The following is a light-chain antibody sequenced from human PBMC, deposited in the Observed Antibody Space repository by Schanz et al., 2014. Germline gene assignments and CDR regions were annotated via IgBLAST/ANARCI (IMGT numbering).Light chain of an antibody. CDR1: QNINSSY. Sequence: EIVLTQSPGTLSLSPGERATLSCRASQNINSSYLAWYQQKPGQAPRLLIYGASSRATGIPDRFSGSGSGTDLTLTIRRLEPEDFAVYYCQQYDGSVTFGQGTRLEIK. J-gene: IGKJ5*01. CDR3: QQYDGSVT. V-gene: IGKV3-20*01. CDR2: GAS.